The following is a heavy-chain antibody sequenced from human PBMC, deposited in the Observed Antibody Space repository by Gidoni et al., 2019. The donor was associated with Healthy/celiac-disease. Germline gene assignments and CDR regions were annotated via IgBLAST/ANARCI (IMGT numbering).Heavy chain of an antibody. CDR1: GYTFTGYY. J-gene: IGHJ5*02. V-gene: IGHV1-2*02. CDR3: AREGGTYSSSSWSLHRPSNWFDP. CDR2: INPNSGGT. D-gene: IGHD6-6*01. Sequence: QVQLVQSGAAVKKPGASVKVSCKASGYTFTGYYMHWVRQAPGQGLEWMGWINPNSGGTNYAQKFQGRVTMTRDTSISTAYMELSRLRSDDTAVYYCAREGGTYSSSSWSLHRPSNWFDPWGQGTLVTVSS.